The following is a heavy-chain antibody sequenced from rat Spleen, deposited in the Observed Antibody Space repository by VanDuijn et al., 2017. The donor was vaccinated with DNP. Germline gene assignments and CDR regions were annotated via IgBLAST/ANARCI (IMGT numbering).Heavy chain of an antibody. CDR1: GYSITTSYR. J-gene: IGHJ2*01. Sequence: EVHLQESGPGLVKPSQSLSLTGSVTGYSITTSYRWHWIRNFPGNKMEWIGHISYSAGTTNYNPSLKSRISITRDTSKNQLFLQVISVTPEDTATYYCARMHYGCDNWGQGVMVTVSS. CDR2: ISYSAGTT. V-gene: IGHV3-3*01. CDR3: ARMHYGCDN. D-gene: IGHD1-11*01.